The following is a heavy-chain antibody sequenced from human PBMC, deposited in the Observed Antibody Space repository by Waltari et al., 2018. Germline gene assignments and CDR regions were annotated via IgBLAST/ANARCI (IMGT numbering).Heavy chain of an antibody. CDR3: AKERGGLFDY. CDR2: ISAGGGGT. CDR1: GFSFDGHT. J-gene: IGHJ4*02. V-gene: IGHV3-23*01. Sequence: EVQLLESGGGLVQPGGSLRLSCAAAGFSFDGHTMRWVRQAPGKGLEWVSSISAGGGGTYYTESVKGRFTISRDNSKNTLDLQMHSLRGEDTAVYYCAKERGGLFDYWGQGTLVTVSS.